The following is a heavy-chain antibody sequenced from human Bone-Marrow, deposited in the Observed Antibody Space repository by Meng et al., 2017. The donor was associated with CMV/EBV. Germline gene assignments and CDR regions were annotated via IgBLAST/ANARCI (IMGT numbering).Heavy chain of an antibody. Sequence: GESLKISCKGSGYRFTSYWIGWVRQMPGKGLEWMGIIYPGDSDTRYSPSFQGQVTISADKSLSTAYLQWSSLKASDTAIYYCARRFGCGTYCYYLDYWGQGTLVTVSS. J-gene: IGHJ4*02. CDR3: ARRFGCGTYCYYLDY. CDR2: IYPGDSDT. CDR1: GYRFTSYW. V-gene: IGHV5-51*01. D-gene: IGHD2-21*01.